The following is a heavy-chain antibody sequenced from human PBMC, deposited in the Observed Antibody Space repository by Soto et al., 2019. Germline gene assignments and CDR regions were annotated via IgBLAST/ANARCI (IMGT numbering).Heavy chain of an antibody. V-gene: IGHV5-51*01. CDR3: ARHDYGAAFDY. D-gene: IGHD4-17*01. CDR1: GYSFTSYW. Sequence: GESLKISCEGSGYSFTSYWIGCVRQMPGKGLERMGIIYPGDSDTNYSPSFQGHVTISADKSISTAYLQWSSLKASDTAMYYCARHDYGAAFDYWGQGTLVTVSS. CDR2: IYPGDSDT. J-gene: IGHJ4*02.